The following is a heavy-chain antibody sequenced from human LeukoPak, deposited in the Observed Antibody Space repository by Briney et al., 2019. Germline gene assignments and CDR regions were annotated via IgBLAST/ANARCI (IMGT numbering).Heavy chain of an antibody. CDR2: ISSSSSYI. Sequence: PGGSLRLSCATSGFTFSGYSMNWVRQAPGKGLEWVSSISSSSSYIYYADSVKGRFTISRDNAKNSLYLQMNSLRAEDTAVYYCATYYYDSSGYPFDYWGQGTLVTVSS. CDR3: ATYYYDSSGYPFDY. V-gene: IGHV3-21*01. CDR1: GFTFSGYS. J-gene: IGHJ4*02. D-gene: IGHD3-22*01.